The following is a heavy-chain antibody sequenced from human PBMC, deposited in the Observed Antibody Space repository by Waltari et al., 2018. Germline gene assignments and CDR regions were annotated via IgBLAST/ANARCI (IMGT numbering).Heavy chain of an antibody. Sequence: QVQLQESGPSLVKPSETLSLTCTVSEYSVSTGFYWGWVRQSPGRGLGWLGSSYHLGNTRDDPPVGIRVAVSMDMSKNQFSLRLTSVTAADTAVYYCARHRLDRGDAFDFWGQGALVTVSS. CDR3: ARHRLDRGDAFDF. CDR1: EYSVSTGFY. CDR2: SYHLGNT. V-gene: IGHV4-38-2*02. D-gene: IGHD3-16*01. J-gene: IGHJ4*02.